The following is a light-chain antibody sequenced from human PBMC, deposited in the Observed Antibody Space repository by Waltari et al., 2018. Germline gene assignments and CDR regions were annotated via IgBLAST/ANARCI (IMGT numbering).Light chain of an antibody. Sequence: AIQLTQSPSSLSASVGDRVTITCRASQGIGSALAWYQQKSGKAPRLLIYDVSSLESGVPSRFSGSGSGTDFTLTISSLQPEDFATYYCQQFDNLVYTFGQGTKLEIK. CDR1: QGIGSA. CDR3: QQFDNLVYT. CDR2: DVS. V-gene: IGKV1D-13*01. J-gene: IGKJ2*01.